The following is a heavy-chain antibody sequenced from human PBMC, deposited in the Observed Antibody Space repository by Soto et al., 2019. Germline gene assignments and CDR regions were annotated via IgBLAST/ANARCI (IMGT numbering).Heavy chain of an antibody. V-gene: IGHV1-69*13. CDR2: IIPIFGTA. CDR1: GGTFSSYA. CDR3: ARDHPKGEGSGSYYNYYYYYGMDV. Sequence: GASVKVSCKASGGTFSSYAISWVRQAPGQGLERMGGIIPIFGTANYAQKFQGRVTITADESTSTAYMELSSLRSEDTAVYYCARDHPKGEGSGSYYNYYYYYGMDVWGQGTTVTVSS. D-gene: IGHD3-10*01. J-gene: IGHJ6*02.